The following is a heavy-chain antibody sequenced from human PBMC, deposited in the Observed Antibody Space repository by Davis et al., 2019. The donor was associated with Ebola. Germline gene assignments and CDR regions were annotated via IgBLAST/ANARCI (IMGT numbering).Heavy chain of an antibody. D-gene: IGHD4-17*01. J-gene: IGHJ2*01. CDR1: GGSFSGYY. V-gene: IGHV4-34*01. Sequence: PGGSLRLSCAVYGGSFSGYYWSWIRQPPGKGLEWIGEINHSGSTNYNPSLKSRVTISVDTSKNQFSLKLSSVTAADTAVYYCARSVIDYGEDWYFDLWGRGTLVTVSS. CDR2: INHSGST. CDR3: ARSVIDYGEDWYFDL.